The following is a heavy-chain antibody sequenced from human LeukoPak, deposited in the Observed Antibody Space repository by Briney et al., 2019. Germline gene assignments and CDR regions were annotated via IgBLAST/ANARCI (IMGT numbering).Heavy chain of an antibody. CDR2: ISTIGNLI. J-gene: IGHJ5*02. CDR1: GFTFSSYE. D-gene: IGHD4-17*01. V-gene: IGHV3-48*03. CDR3: ARGGGDYGDYVCEDVVCWFDP. Sequence: QAGGSLRLSCAASGFTFSSYEMNWVRQAPGKGLEGVSYISTIGNLIYYADSVKGRFTISRDNSKNTLYLQMNSLRADNTAVYYCARGGGDYGDYVCEDVVCWFDPWGQGTLVTVSS.